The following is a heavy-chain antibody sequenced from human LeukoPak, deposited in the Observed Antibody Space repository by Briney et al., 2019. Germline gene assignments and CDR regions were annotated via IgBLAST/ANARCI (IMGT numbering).Heavy chain of an antibody. D-gene: IGHD5-24*01. Sequence: SETLSLTCTVSGGSISITSYYWGWIRQPPGKGLEWIGSMYSSGSTYYNPSLKSRVTISVDTSKNQFSLKLSSVTAADTAVYYCARGRDGYNFLNRGEYYYFDYWGQGTLVTVSS. J-gene: IGHJ4*02. CDR3: ARGRDGYNFLNRGEYYYFDY. V-gene: IGHV4-39*07. CDR2: MYSSGST. CDR1: GGSISITSYY.